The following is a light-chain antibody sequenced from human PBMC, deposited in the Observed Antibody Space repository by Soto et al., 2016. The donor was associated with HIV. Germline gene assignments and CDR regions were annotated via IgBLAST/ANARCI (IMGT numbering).Light chain of an antibody. CDR1: SLRSYY. CDR3: NSRDINGFHLGV. J-gene: IGLJ1*01. V-gene: IGLV3-19*01. Sequence: SSELTQDPAVSVALGQTVRITCQGDSLRSYYASWYQQKPGHAPLLVISGNKRPSGIPDRFSGSSSGDTSSLTITGPQAEDDADYYCNSRDINGFHLGVFGPGTKVTVL. CDR2: GN.